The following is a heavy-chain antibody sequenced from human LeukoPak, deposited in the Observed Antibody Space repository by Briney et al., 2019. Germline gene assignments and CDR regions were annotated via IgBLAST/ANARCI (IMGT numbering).Heavy chain of an antibody. CDR3: ARGVGRGLYYYYMDV. D-gene: IGHD1-26*01. CDR2: MNPNSGNT. CDR1: GYTFTSYD. Sequence: GASVKVSCKASGYTFTSYDINWVRQAAGQGLEWMGWMNPNSGNTGYAQKFQGRVTITRNTSISIAYMELSSLRSEDTAVYYCARGVGRGLYYYYMDVWGKGTTVTVSS. V-gene: IGHV1-8*03. J-gene: IGHJ6*03.